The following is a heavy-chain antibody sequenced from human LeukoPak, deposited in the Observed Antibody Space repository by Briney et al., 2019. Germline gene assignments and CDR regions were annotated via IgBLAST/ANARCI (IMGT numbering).Heavy chain of an antibody. J-gene: IGHJ4*02. CDR3: ARGGPVLRYFDWLTRPLFDY. Sequence: SETLSLTCAVYGGSFSGYYWSWIRQPPGKGLEWIGEVNHSGSTNYHPSLKSRVTISVDTSKNQFSLKLSSVTAADTAVYYCARGGPVLRYFDWLTRPLFDYWGQGTLVTVSS. D-gene: IGHD3-9*01. CDR2: VNHSGST. CDR1: GGSFSGYY. V-gene: IGHV4-34*01.